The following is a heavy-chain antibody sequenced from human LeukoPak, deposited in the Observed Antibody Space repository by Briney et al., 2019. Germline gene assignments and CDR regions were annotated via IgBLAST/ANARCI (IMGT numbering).Heavy chain of an antibody. Sequence: GGSLRLSCAASGFTFSSYAMHWVRQAPGKGLEWVAVISYDGSNKYYADSVKGRFTISRDNSKNTLYLQMNSLRAEDTAVYYCVGHPRSSWYSFNVLYFDYWGQGTLVTVSS. CDR3: VGHPRSSWYSFNVLYFDY. V-gene: IGHV3-30-3*01. CDR2: ISYDGSNK. CDR1: GFTFSSYA. J-gene: IGHJ4*02. D-gene: IGHD6-13*01.